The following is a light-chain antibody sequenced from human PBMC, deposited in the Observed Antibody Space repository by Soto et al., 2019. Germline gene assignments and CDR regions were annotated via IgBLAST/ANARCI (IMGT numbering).Light chain of an antibody. CDR1: SSDVGAYKY. CDR2: DVS. J-gene: IGLJ1*01. CDR3: GSYTTSSNYV. Sequence: QLVLTQPASVSGSPGQSITISCTGTSSDVGAYKYVSWYQQYPGKAPKLMIYDVSTRPSGVSDRFSGSKSGNTASLTISGLRAEDEADYYCGSYTTSSNYVFGTGTKLTVL. V-gene: IGLV2-14*03.